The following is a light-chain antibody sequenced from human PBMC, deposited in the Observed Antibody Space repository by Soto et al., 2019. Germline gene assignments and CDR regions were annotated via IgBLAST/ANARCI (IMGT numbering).Light chain of an antibody. CDR1: QSISSY. Sequence: DIQMTQSPSSLSASVGDRVTITCRASQSISSYLNWYQQKPGKAPKLLIYAASSLQSGVPSRFSGSGSGTDFTLTISSLQPEHFATYYSHQSYSTPVFGQGTKLEIK. CDR3: HQSYSTPV. V-gene: IGKV1-39*01. J-gene: IGKJ2*01. CDR2: AAS.